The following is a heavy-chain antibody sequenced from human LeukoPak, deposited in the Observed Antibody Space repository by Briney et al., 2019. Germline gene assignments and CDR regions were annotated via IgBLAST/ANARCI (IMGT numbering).Heavy chain of an antibody. V-gene: IGHV3-23*01. J-gene: IGHJ6*04. CDR1: GFTFNSYA. CDR2: ISGSGGNT. D-gene: IGHD3-9*01. CDR3: AKSDDILTGYPYGMDV. Sequence: GGSLRLSCAASGFTFNSYAMSWVRQAPGKGLEWVSAISGSGGNTYYADSVKGRFTISRDNSKNTLYPQMNSLRAEDTAVYYCAKSDDILTGYPYGMDVWGKGTTVTVSS.